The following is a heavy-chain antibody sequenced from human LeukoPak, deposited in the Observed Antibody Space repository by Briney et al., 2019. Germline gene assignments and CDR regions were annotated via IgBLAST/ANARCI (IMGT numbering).Heavy chain of an antibody. D-gene: IGHD3-22*01. CDR2: INPSGGST. CDR1: GYTFTSYY. CDR3: ARGSRDYYDSSGYYLEGAFDI. Sequence: EASVKVSCKASGYTFTSYYMHWVRQAPGQGLEWMGIINPSGGSTSHAQKFQGRVTMTRDTSTSTVYMELSSLRSEDTAVYYCARGSRDYYDSSGYYLEGAFDIWGQGTMVTVSS. V-gene: IGHV1-46*01. J-gene: IGHJ3*02.